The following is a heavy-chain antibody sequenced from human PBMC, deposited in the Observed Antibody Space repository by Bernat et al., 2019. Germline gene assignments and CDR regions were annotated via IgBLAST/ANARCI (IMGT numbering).Heavy chain of an antibody. Sequence: QVQLVQSGAEVKKPGASVKVSCKASGYTFTSYGISWVRQAPGQGLEWMGWISAYNGNTNYAQKFQGRVTMTEDTSTDTAYMELSSLRSEDTAMYYCATGSVEFGYYMDVWGKGTTVTVSS. CDR3: ATGSVEFGYYMDV. V-gene: IGHV1-18*01. CDR1: GYTFTSYG. CDR2: ISAYNGNT. D-gene: IGHD3-10*01. J-gene: IGHJ6*03.